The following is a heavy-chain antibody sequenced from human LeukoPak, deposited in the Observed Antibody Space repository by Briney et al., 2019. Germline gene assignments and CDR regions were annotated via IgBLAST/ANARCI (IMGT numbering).Heavy chain of an antibody. J-gene: IGHJ4*02. CDR2: INPNSGGT. Sequence: ASVTVSCKASGYTFTGYYMHWVRQAPGQGLEWMGWINPNSGGTNYAQKFQGRVTMTRDTSISTAYMELSRLRSDDTAVYYCARFSGGSSIKYVWGQGTLVTVSS. V-gene: IGHV1-2*02. CDR1: GYTFTGYY. D-gene: IGHD2-15*01. CDR3: ARFSGGSSIKYV.